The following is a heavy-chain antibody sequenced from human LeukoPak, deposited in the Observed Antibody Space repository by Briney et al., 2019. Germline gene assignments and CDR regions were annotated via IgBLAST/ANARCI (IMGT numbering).Heavy chain of an antibody. CDR1: GGTFSSYA. CDR2: IIPIFGTA. V-gene: IGHV1-69*13. D-gene: IGHD2-2*02. Sequence: SVKVSCKASGGTFSSYAISWVRQAPGQGLEWMGGIIPIFGTANYAQKFQGRVTTTADESTSTAYMELSSLRSEDTAVYYCARATLGYCSSTSCYTPLGYWGQGTLVTVSS. CDR3: ARATLGYCSSTSCYTPLGY. J-gene: IGHJ4*02.